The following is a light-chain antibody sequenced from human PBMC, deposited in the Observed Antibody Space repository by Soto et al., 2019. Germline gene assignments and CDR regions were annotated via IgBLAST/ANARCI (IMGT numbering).Light chain of an antibody. J-gene: IGKJ4*01. Sequence: SSLSASLGDRVTISCRTSQSIDNYLQWYQQKPGKAPRLLIYAAASLQSGVPSHFSGSGSGTDFTLTITSLQPEDFASYFCQQTYTTPHTFGGGTKVDIK. CDR2: AAA. CDR3: QQTYTTPHT. V-gene: IGKV1-39*01. CDR1: QSIDNY.